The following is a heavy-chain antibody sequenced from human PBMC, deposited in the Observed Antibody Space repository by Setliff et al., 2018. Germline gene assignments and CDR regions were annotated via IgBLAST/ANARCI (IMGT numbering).Heavy chain of an antibody. Sequence: SETLSLTCTLSGGSISSYYWSWIRQPAGKGLEWIGHIYIGRSANYNPSLKSRVTMSIDTSKNQLSLKLNSVTAADMPVYYCAREQWLDPPGYYYMDFWAKVTTVTVSS. CDR1: GGSISSYY. V-gene: IGHV4-4*07. J-gene: IGHJ6*03. CDR2: IYIGRSA. D-gene: IGHD6-19*01. CDR3: AREQWLDPPGYYYMDF.